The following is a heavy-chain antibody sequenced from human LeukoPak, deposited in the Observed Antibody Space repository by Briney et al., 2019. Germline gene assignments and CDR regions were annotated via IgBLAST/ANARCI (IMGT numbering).Heavy chain of an antibody. J-gene: IGHJ4*02. D-gene: IGHD3-3*01. Sequence: GGSLRLSCAASGFTFSSYSMNWVRQAPGKGLEWVSYISSSSTIYYADSVKGRFTISRDNAKNSLYLQMNSLRAEDTAVYYCARAWIFGVVSPIDYWGQGTLVTVSS. CDR2: ISSSSTI. CDR3: ARAWIFGVVSPIDY. CDR1: GFTFSSYS. V-gene: IGHV3-48*01.